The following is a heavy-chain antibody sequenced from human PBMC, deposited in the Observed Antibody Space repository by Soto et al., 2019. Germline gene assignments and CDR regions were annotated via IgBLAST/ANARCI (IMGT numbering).Heavy chain of an antibody. Sequence: EVQLVESGGGLVQPGGSLRLSCASSGFSFSAFSMNWVRQAPGKGLEWVSYISSSSNTIYYADSVKGRFTISRDNAQNTQYLQMNRLRDEQTAVYDCAREGGRHCSPTRFNIPLDIWGQGTLVTVSS. CDR3: AREGGRHCSPTRFNIPLDI. D-gene: IGHD2-15*01. CDR2: ISSSSNTI. J-gene: IGHJ3*02. V-gene: IGHV3-48*02. CDR1: GFSFSAFS.